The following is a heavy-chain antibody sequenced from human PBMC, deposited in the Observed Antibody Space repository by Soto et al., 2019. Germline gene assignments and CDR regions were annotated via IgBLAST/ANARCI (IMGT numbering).Heavy chain of an antibody. V-gene: IGHV3-23*05. D-gene: IGHD3-10*01. CDR3: AFGTRGVVDTYYNY. Sequence: GGSLRLSCAASGFDFSSYAMNWARQAPGKGLEWVSGISGSGIDVYYADSVRGRFTISRDNSKNTIYLQVNSLRVEDTAMYYCAFGTRGVVDTYYNYWGRGTMVTVSS. J-gene: IGHJ4*02. CDR1: GFDFSSYA. CDR2: ISGSGIDV.